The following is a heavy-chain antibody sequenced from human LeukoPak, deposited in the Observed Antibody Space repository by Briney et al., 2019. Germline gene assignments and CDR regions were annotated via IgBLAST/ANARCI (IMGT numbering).Heavy chain of an antibody. J-gene: IGHJ4*02. CDR3: ARSDLLTGSPLFY. CDR1: GYTFTSYY. Sequence: ASVKVSCKASGYTFTSYYMHWVRQAPGRGLEWMGIINPFDGNTNYAQKFQGRVTMTRDTSTGTVSMEVNSLRSEDTALYYCARSDLLTGSPLFYWGQGTLVTVSS. V-gene: IGHV1-46*01. D-gene: IGHD3-9*01. CDR2: INPFDGNT.